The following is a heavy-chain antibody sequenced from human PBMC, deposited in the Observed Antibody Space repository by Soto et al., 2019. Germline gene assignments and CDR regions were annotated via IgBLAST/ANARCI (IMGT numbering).Heavy chain of an antibody. Sequence: ASVKVSCKASGYTFTSFDINWVRQATGQGLEWMGWMNPNSGNTGYAQKFQGRVTMTRNTSISTAYMELSSLRSEDTAVYYCARGASDFWSGYRPTYYYYYMDVWGKGTTVTVSS. CDR3: ARGASDFWSGYRPTYYYYYMDV. CDR1: GYTFTSFD. D-gene: IGHD3-3*01. CDR2: MNPNSGNT. V-gene: IGHV1-8*01. J-gene: IGHJ6*03.